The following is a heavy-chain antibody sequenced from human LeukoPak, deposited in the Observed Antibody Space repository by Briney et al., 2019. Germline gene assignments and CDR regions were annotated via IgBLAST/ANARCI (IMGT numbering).Heavy chain of an antibody. Sequence: GGSLRLSCAASGFTFSSYGMHWVRQAPGKGLEWVAVISYDGSNKYYADSVKGRFTISRDNSKNTLYLQMNSLRAEDTAVYYCAKGSSSSWYVFDYWGQGTLVIVSS. CDR1: GFTFSSYG. CDR3: AKGSSSSWYVFDY. J-gene: IGHJ4*02. V-gene: IGHV3-30*18. D-gene: IGHD6-13*01. CDR2: ISYDGSNK.